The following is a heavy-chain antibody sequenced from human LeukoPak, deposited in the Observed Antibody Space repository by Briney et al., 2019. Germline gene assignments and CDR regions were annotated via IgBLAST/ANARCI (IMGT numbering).Heavy chain of an antibody. CDR3: ARQYYDILTGYSNYYFDY. V-gene: IGHV4-59*08. J-gene: IGHJ4*02. D-gene: IGHD3-9*01. CDR2: IYYSGST. CDR1: GGSISNYY. Sequence: SETLSLTCTVSGGSISNYYWSWLRQPPGKGLEWIGYIYYSGSTNYNPSLKSRLTISIDTSKNQFSLKLTSVTAADTAVYYCARQYYDILTGYSNYYFDYWGQGTLVTVSS.